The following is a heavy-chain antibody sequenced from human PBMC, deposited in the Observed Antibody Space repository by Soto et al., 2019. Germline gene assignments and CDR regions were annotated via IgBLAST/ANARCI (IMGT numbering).Heavy chain of an antibody. J-gene: IGHJ6*02. V-gene: IGHV1-69*12. Sequence: QVQLVQSGAEVKKPGSSVKVSCKASGGTFSSYAISWVRQAPGQGLEWMGGIIPIFGTANYAQKFQGRVTITAYESTSRPYMTRSSLRSEDTAMYNWASRYGGNVVRYYYYGMGVWGQGTRVTVSS. CDR2: IIPIFGTA. CDR3: ASRYGGNVVRYYYYGMGV. D-gene: IGHD4-17*01. CDR1: GGTFSSYA.